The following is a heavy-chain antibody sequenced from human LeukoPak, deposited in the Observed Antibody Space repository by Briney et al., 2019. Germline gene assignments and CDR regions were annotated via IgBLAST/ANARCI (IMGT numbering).Heavy chain of an antibody. D-gene: IGHD2-2*02. J-gene: IGHJ4*02. Sequence: GGSLRLSCAASGFTFSSYAMSWVRQAPGKGLEWVSTISGSGGSTYYADSVKGRFTISRDNSKNALYLQMNSLRAEDTAVYYCAKGVVSQLLLYQNYFAYWGQGTLVTVSS. CDR1: GFTFSSYA. CDR2: ISGSGGST. V-gene: IGHV3-23*01. CDR3: AKGVVSQLLLYQNYFAY.